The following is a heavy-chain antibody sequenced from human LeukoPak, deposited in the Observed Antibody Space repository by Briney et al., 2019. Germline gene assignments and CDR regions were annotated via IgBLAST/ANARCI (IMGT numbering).Heavy chain of an antibody. D-gene: IGHD3-10*01. V-gene: IGHV3-7*01. CDR2: IKVDGGET. Sequence: GGSLRLSCAASGFTFSSYWMSWVRQAPGKGLEWVANIKVDGGETHYVDSVKGRFTISRDNARSSLYLQMNSLRADDTAVYYCTRDDGAGPHYWGQGILVTVSS. CDR3: TRDDGAGPHY. J-gene: IGHJ4*02. CDR1: GFTFSSYW.